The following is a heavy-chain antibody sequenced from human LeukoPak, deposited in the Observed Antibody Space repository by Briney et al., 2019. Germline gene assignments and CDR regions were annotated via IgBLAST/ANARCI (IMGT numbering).Heavy chain of an antibody. CDR1: GFTFSDYY. J-gene: IGHJ4*02. D-gene: IGHD3-10*01. Sequence: GGSLRLSCAASGFTFSDYYMSWIRQAPGKGLEWVSYISSSSSYTNYADSVKGRFTVSRDNAKNSLYLQMNSLRAEDTAVYYCARRRPYGSGSPRYFDYWGQGTLVTVSS. CDR2: ISSSSSYT. CDR3: ARRRPYGSGSPRYFDY. V-gene: IGHV3-11*03.